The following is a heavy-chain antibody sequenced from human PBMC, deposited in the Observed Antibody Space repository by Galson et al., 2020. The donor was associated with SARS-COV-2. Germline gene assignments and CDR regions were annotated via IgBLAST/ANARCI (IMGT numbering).Heavy chain of an antibody. V-gene: IGHV4-59*13. CDR3: ARAYSSGGRPLNLVY. Sequence: METSETLSLTRTVSGHPIGQNYRHWTRQPPTKALEWMGSIHDTGSATYSPALRSRVTISVDPSNQQSSLKVRSVSAADPAVYYCARAYSSGGRPLNLVYWGQGALVTVTS. J-gene: IGHJ4*02. CDR2: IHDTGSA. D-gene: IGHD6-19*01. CDR1: GHPIGQNY.